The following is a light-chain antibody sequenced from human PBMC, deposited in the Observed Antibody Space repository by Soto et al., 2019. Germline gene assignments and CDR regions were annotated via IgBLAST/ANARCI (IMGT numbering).Light chain of an antibody. J-gene: IGLJ2*01. CDR2: EVS. CDR1: SSDVGGYNY. CDR3: SSHTSSSTLV. Sequence: QSALTQPASVSGSPGQSITISCTGTSSDVGGYNYVSWYQQHPGKAPKLMIYEVSNRPSGVSNRFSGSKSGNTASLTISGLQAEYEADYYCSSHTSSSTLVFGGGTKVTVL. V-gene: IGLV2-14*01.